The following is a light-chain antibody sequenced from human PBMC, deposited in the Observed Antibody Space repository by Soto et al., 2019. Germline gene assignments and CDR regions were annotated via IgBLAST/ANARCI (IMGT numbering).Light chain of an antibody. CDR3: SSYTRSSTLV. Sequence: QSVLTQPPSVSGAPGQRVTISCSGSSSNIGAGYDVQWYRQFPGTAPKLIIYANSDRPSGVPDRFSGSKSGTSASLAITGLQAEDEADYYCSSYTRSSTLVFGGGTKLTVL. CDR1: SSNIGAGYD. J-gene: IGLJ3*02. CDR2: ANS. V-gene: IGLV1-40*01.